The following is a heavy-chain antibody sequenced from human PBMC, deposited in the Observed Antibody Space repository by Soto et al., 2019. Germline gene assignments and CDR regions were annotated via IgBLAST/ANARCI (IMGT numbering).Heavy chain of an antibody. D-gene: IGHD6-13*01. Sequence: DVQLVESGGGLVQPGGSLTLSFAASGFTFSSYWMHSARQAQGKGLVWVSRMNVDGSIINYAGSVKGRFAISRDNAKNTLYMQMERLSGEETAVYYCVRGSNNWYGIDYWGQGTRVTVSS. J-gene: IGHJ4*02. V-gene: IGHV3-74*01. CDR1: GFTFSSYW. CDR3: VRGSNNWYGIDY. CDR2: MNVDGSII.